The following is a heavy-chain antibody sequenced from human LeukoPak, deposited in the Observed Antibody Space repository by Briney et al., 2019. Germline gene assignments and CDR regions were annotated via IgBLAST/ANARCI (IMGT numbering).Heavy chain of an antibody. J-gene: IGHJ4*02. CDR2: IYTDGGT. V-gene: IGHV3-53*01. Sequence: PGGSLRLSCAASGFTVSNNYLSWVRQAPGKGVEWVSIIYTDGGTYYADSVKGHFTISRDNSKNTLYLQMNSLRADDTAVYYCARDLAGYNSFDYWGQGTLVTVSS. CDR3: ARDLAGYNSFDY. CDR1: GFTVSNNY. D-gene: IGHD5-24*01.